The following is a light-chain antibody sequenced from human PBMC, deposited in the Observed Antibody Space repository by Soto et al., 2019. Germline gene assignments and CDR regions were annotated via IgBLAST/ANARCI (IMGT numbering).Light chain of an antibody. J-gene: IGKJ5*01. V-gene: IGKV1-17*01. Sequence: DIQMTQSPSSLAASVGDRVTITCRASQGIGNGLSWFQRKPGKAPKRLIYAASTLQSGVPSRFSGSGSGTEFTLTISSLQPEDFATYYCLRHNDYPITFGQGTRLEIK. CDR3: LRHNDYPIT. CDR1: QGIGNG. CDR2: AAS.